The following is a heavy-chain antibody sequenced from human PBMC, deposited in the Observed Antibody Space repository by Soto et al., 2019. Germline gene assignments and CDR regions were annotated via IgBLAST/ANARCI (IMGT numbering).Heavy chain of an antibody. CDR3: PRVRDYYGSSGPGRFYFDY. D-gene: IGHD3-22*01. Sequence: GGSLRLSCTASGFTFGDYAMSWFRQAPGKGLEWVGFIRSKAYGGTTEYAASVKGRFTISRDDSKSIAYLQMNSLKTEDTAVYYCPRVRDYYGSSGPGRFYFDYWGQGTLVTVSS. J-gene: IGHJ4*02. CDR1: GFTFGDYA. CDR2: IRSKAYGGTT. V-gene: IGHV3-49*03.